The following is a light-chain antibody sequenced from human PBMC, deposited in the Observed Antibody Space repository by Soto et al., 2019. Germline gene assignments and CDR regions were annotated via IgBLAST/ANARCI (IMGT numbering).Light chain of an antibody. Sequence: QSALTQPASVSGSPGQSITISCTGTSSDVGAYNLVSWYQHLPDKAPKLIISEVTNRPSGVSDRFSGSKSGNTASLTISGLHAEDEADYYCASPTTTNFVFGSGTKLTVL. CDR2: EVT. J-gene: IGLJ1*01. V-gene: IGLV2-14*01. CDR3: ASPTTTNFV. CDR1: SSDVGAYNL.